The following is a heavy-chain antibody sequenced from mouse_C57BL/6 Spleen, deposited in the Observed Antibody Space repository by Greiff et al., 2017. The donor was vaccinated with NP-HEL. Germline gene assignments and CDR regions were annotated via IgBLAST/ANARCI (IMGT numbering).Heavy chain of an antibody. Sequence: EVMLVESGGGLVQPGGSMKLSCAASGFTFSDAWMDWVRQSPEKGLEWVAEIRNKANNHATYYAESVKGRFTISRDDSKSSVYLQMNSLRAEDTGIYYCTRGAFITPYAMDYWGQGTSVTVSS. D-gene: IGHD1-1*01. CDR3: TRGAFITPYAMDY. CDR2: IRNKANNHAT. CDR1: GFTFSDAW. J-gene: IGHJ4*01. V-gene: IGHV6-6*01.